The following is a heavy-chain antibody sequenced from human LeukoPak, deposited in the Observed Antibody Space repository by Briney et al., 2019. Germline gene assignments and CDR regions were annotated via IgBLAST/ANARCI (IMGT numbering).Heavy chain of an antibody. D-gene: IGHD3-22*01. Sequence: MTGGSLRLSCAASGFTFSDYHMSWIRQAPGKGLEWVSYITISGSTVYYADSVKGRFTVSRDNAKNSLFLQMNSLRAEDTAVYYCARDASYYYDSSGYPDAFDTWGQGTMVTVSS. CDR3: ARDASYYYDSSGYPDAFDT. V-gene: IGHV3-11*04. CDR1: GFTFSDYH. J-gene: IGHJ3*02. CDR2: ITISGSTV.